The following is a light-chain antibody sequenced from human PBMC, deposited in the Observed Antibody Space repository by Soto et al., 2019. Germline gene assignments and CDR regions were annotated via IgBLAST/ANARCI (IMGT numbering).Light chain of an antibody. CDR3: QQYGSSLVT. Sequence: ESVLTQSPGTLSLSPGERATLSCRASQSVSSTYLAWYQQKPGQAPRLLIYGASSRATGIPDRFSGSGSGTDFTLTVSRLEPEDFAVYYCQQYGSSLVTFGGGTKVDIK. CDR1: QSVSSTY. CDR2: GAS. V-gene: IGKV3-20*01. J-gene: IGKJ4*01.